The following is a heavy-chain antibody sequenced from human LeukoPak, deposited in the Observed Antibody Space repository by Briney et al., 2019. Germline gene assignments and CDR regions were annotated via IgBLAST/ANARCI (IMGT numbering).Heavy chain of an antibody. CDR1: GGSISSYY. CDR2: IYYSGST. D-gene: IGHD6-13*01. Sequence: SETLSLTCTVSGGSISSYYWSWIRQPPGKGLEWIGYIYYSGSTNYNPSLKSRVTISVDTSKNQFSLKLRSVTAADTAVYYCARPQMAASPGIAAPFDYWGQGTLVTVSS. CDR3: ARPQMAASPGIAAPFDY. V-gene: IGHV4-59*08. J-gene: IGHJ4*02.